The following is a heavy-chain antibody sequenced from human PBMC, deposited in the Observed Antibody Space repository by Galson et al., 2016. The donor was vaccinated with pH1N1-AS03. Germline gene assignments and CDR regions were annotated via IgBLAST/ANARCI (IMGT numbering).Heavy chain of an antibody. Sequence: ETLSLTCAIYRGSFSNYYWTWIRQPPGKGLEGIGESNYVGSTNYKQSFNSRFTISVDTSKMQFSLSLSSMTAADTAVYFCAKIRGRRRLNLIPGVMYGFDLWGEGSTVIVSS. J-gene: IGHJ3*01. D-gene: IGHD3-16*01. CDR2: SNYVGST. CDR1: RGSFSNYY. V-gene: IGHV4-34*01. CDR3: AKIRGRRRLNLIPGVMYGFDL.